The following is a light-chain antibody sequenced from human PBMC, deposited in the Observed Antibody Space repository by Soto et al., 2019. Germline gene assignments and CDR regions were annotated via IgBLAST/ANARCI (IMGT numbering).Light chain of an antibody. V-gene: IGKV1-5*03. CDR1: QSISRL. Sequence: DIQMTQSPSTLSASVGDRVTITCRASQSISRLLAWYQQKPGKAPKLLIYKASSLESGVPSRFRGSGSGTEFTLTISSLQPDDFASYYCQQYDTYTGAFGQGTKVEIK. CDR2: KAS. J-gene: IGKJ1*01. CDR3: QQYDTYTGA.